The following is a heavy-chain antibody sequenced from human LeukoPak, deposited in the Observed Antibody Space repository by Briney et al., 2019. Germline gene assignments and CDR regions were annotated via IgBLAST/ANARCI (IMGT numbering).Heavy chain of an antibody. CDR2: IYYSGST. V-gene: IGHV4-39*01. CDR1: GGPISSSGYS. D-gene: IGHD6-19*01. CDR3: ARQGVSSGWSNFDY. J-gene: IGHJ4*02. Sequence: SETLSLTGTVPGGPISSSGYSWGWIRHPPGKGLEGMGGIYYSGSTYYNPSLKSRVTISVDTSKNQFSLKLSSVTAADTAVYYCARQGVSSGWSNFDYWGQGTLVTVSS.